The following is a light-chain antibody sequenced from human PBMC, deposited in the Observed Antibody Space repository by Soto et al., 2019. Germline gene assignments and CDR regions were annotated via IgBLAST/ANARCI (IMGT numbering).Light chain of an antibody. J-gene: IGLJ2*01. CDR2: LSSDGSH. V-gene: IGLV4-69*01. Sequence: QPVLTQSPSASASLGASVKLTCTLSSGHSSYAIAWHQQQPEKGPRYLMKLSSDGSHSKGDGIPDRFSGSSSGAEPYLTISSLQSEDEADYYCQTWDTGARVVFGGGTQLTVL. CDR3: QTWDTGARVV. CDR1: SGHSSYA.